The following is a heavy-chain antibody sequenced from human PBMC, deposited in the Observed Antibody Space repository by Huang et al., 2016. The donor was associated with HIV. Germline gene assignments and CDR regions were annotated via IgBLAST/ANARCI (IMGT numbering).Heavy chain of an antibody. J-gene: IGHJ4*02. CDR2: RSSSGSSI. CDR3: ATRGWTSGLDGYFFDY. Sequence: EVQLVQSGGGLVKPGASLRLSCAASGFSLRSYTLTWVRQTPGKGLEGVSSRSSSGSSIYYGDSGRGQGRLTVSRDNAKDSLYLQINSLSAEDTAVYYCATRGWTSGLDGYFFDYWGQGALVIVSS. D-gene: IGHD3-16*01. CDR1: GFSLRSYT. V-gene: IGHV3-21*02.